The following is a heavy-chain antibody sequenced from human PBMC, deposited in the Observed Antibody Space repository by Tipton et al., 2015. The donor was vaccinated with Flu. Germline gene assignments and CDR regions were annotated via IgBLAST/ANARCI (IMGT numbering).Heavy chain of an antibody. D-gene: IGHD5-18*01. CDR3: ARDVDLWLYAFDI. CDR2: IYTSGST. J-gene: IGHJ3*02. Sequence: TLSLTCAVYGGSISSYYWSWIRQPAGKGLEWIGRIYTSGSTNYNPSLKSRVTMSVDTSKNQFSLKLSSVTAADTAVYYCARDVDLWLYAFDIWGQGTMVTVSS. CDR1: GGSISSYY. V-gene: IGHV4-4*07.